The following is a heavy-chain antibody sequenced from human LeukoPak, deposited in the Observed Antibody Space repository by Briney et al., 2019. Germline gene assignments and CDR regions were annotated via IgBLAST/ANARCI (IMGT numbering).Heavy chain of an antibody. Sequence: GGSLRLSCAASGFTFSSYWMHWVRQAPGKGLVWVSRINSDGSSTSYADSVKGRFTISRDNAKNTLYLQMNSLRAEDTAVYYCARDLKAPIVVVPAAFYYYYGMDVWGQGTTVTVSS. V-gene: IGHV3-74*01. CDR3: ARDLKAPIVVVPAAFYYYYGMDV. CDR1: GFTFSSYW. D-gene: IGHD2-2*01. CDR2: INSDGSST. J-gene: IGHJ6*02.